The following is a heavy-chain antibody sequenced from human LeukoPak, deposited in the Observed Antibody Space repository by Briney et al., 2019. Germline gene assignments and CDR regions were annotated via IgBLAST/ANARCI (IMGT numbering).Heavy chain of an antibody. D-gene: IGHD2-2*01. J-gene: IGHJ6*02. V-gene: IGHV1-2*02. CDR1: GYTFTAYY. CDR2: VSPNRGGT. CDR3: AYQDV. Sequence: ASVKVSCKASGYTFTAYYIHWVRQAPGQGLEWMGWVSPNRGGTTYAQKFQGRVTMTRDTSIIAAYMELSRLRSDDTAVYYCAYQDVWGQGTTVTVSS.